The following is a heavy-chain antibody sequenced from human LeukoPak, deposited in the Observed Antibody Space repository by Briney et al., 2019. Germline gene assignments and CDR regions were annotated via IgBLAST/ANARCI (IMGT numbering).Heavy chain of an antibody. CDR1: GFTFSSYW. CDR2: IKQGGSEK. CDR3: ARDLSIAARPYYYYGMDV. V-gene: IGHV3-7*01. D-gene: IGHD6-6*01. J-gene: IGHJ6*02. Sequence: GGSLRLSCAASGFTFSSYWMSWVRQAPGKGLEWVANIKQGGSEKYYVDSVKGRFTISRDNAKNSLYLQMNSLRAEDTAVYYCARDLSIAARPYYYYGMDVWGQGTTVTVSS.